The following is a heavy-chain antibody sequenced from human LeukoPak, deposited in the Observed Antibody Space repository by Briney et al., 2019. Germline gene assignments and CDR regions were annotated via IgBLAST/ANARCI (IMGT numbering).Heavy chain of an antibody. CDR3: ARDPKDETSGYYYFDY. D-gene: IGHD3-22*01. J-gene: IGHJ4*02. CDR1: GYTFTTYG. CDR2: SSPYNGNT. V-gene: IGHV1-18*01. Sequence: ASVKVSCKASGYTFTTYGISWVRQAPGQGLEWMGWSSPYNGNTNYAQKLRGRVTMTTDTSTSTAYMELRSLRSDDTAVYYCARDPKDETSGYYYFDYWGQGTLVTVSS.